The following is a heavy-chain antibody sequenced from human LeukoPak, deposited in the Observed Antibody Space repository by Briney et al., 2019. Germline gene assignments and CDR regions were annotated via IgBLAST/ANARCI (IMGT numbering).Heavy chain of an antibody. Sequence: GGSLRLSCAASGFTFSSYAMHWVRQAPGKGLEWVAVISYDGSNKYYADSVKGRFSISRDNSKKTLYLQMNSLRAEDTAVYYCARGPYCSSTSCYLTDYYGMDVWGQGTTVTVSS. CDR1: GFTFSSYA. J-gene: IGHJ6*02. V-gene: IGHV3-30-3*01. CDR2: ISYDGSNK. CDR3: ARGPYCSSTSCYLTDYYGMDV. D-gene: IGHD2-2*01.